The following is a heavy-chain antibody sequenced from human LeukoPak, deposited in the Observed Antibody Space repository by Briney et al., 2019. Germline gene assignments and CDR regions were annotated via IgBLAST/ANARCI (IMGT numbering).Heavy chain of an antibody. CDR1: GFTFSNYW. Sequence: GGSLRLSCAASGFTFSNYWMSWVRQAPGKGLEWVANIKQDGSEKYYVNSVKGRFTISRDNAKNSLYLQMNSLRAEDTAIYYCAREWVFQTSRYAFDIWGQGTMVTVSS. V-gene: IGHV3-7*01. CDR2: IKQDGSEK. CDR3: AREWVFQTSRYAFDI. J-gene: IGHJ3*02. D-gene: IGHD3-16*01.